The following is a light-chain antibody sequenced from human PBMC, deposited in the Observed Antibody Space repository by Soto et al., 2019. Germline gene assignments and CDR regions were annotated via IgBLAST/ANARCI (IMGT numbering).Light chain of an antibody. V-gene: IGKV1-33*01. J-gene: IGKJ1*01. CDR1: QDISNY. CDR2: DAS. Sequence: DIKMTQSSSSLSAAVGGRVTITLQASQDISNYLNWYQQKPGKAPKLLIYDASNLETGVPSRFSGSGSGTDFTLTISSLQPEDFATYYCQQSYRIPWTFGQGTKVDIK. CDR3: QQSYRIPWT.